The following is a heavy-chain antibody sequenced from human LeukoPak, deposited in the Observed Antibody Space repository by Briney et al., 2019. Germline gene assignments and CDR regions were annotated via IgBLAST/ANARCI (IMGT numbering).Heavy chain of an antibody. V-gene: IGHV4-31*03. D-gene: IGHD3-22*01. J-gene: IGHJ4*02. CDR3: ARGFYDGSAYFPFDS. CDR1: GDSFSSGGFF. CDR2: VYYSGTA. Sequence: SETLSLTCTVSGDSFSSGGFFWNWIRQLPGKGLEWIAYVYYSGTAYYNPSLKSRVSISVDASKYQFSLQLTSVTAADTAVYFCARGFYDGSAYFPFDSWGQGTLVSVSS.